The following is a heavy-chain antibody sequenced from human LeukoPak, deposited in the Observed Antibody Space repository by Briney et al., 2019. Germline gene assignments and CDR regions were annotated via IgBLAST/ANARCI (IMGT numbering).Heavy chain of an antibody. CDR1: GASISSSSYY. CDR2: IYYSGST. Sequence: SETLSLTCTVSGASISSSSYYWGWIRQPPGKGLEWIGSIYYSGSTYYNPSLKSRVTISVDTSKNQFSLKLSSVTAADTAVYYCARHVPPWDSSGYHTGLYFQHWGQGTLVTVSS. V-gene: IGHV4-39*01. CDR3: ARHVPPWDSSGYHTGLYFQH. J-gene: IGHJ1*01. D-gene: IGHD3-22*01.